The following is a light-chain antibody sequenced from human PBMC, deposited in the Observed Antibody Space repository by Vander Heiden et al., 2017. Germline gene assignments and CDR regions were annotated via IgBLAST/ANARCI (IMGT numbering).Light chain of an antibody. Sequence: QSVLTQPPSVSGAPGQRVTISCTGTTSNIGADNDVHWYQQLPGAAPKLLIFADTNRPSGVPDRFSGSKSGASASLAITGLLAEDEADYYCQSDDSTLTAVVFGGGTKLTVL. J-gene: IGLJ2*01. CDR1: TSNIGADND. CDR3: QSDDSTLTAVV. CDR2: ADT. V-gene: IGLV1-40*01.